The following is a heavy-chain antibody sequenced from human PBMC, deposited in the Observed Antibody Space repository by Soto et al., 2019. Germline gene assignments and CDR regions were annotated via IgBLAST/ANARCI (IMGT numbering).Heavy chain of an antibody. D-gene: IGHD6-19*01. CDR3: ARGGEVAGRGSPKYYGMDG. J-gene: IGHJ6*02. CDR1: GYTFTSYA. CDR2: INAGNGNT. V-gene: IGHV1-3*05. Sequence: QVQLVQSGAEEKKPGASVKVSCKASGYTFTSYAMHWVRQAPGQRLEWMGWINAGNGNTKYSQKFQGRVTITRDTYASTDYMELSSLRSEDTAVYYCARGGEVAGRGSPKYYGMDGWGQGPTVTVSS.